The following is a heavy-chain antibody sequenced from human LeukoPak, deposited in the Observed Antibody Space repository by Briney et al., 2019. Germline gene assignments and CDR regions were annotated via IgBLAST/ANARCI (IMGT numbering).Heavy chain of an antibody. CDR3: ARGLSVLEQQLVRFDP. D-gene: IGHD6-13*01. CDR2: ISAYNGNT. Sequence: GSSVKVSCKASGGTFSSYAISWVRQAPGQGLEWMGWISAYNGNTNYAQKLQGRVTMTTDTSTSTAYMELRSLRSDDTAVYYCARGLSVLEQQLVRFDPWGQGTLVTVSS. J-gene: IGHJ5*02. CDR1: GGTFSSYA. V-gene: IGHV1-18*01.